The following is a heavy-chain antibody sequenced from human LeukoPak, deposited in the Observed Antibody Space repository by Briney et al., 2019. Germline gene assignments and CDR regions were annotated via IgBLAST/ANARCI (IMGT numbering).Heavy chain of an antibody. V-gene: IGHV3-30*02. CDR1: GFIFSNYG. J-gene: IGHJ5*02. D-gene: IGHD6-19*01. Sequence: GGSLRLSCAASGFIFSNYGMHWVRQAPGKGLEWVAFIRYDESSKFYADSVKGQFTISRDNSKNILFLQMNSLRAEDTAVYYCATMQWLEGVDWFDPWGQGTLVTVSS. CDR2: IRYDESSK. CDR3: ATMQWLEGVDWFDP.